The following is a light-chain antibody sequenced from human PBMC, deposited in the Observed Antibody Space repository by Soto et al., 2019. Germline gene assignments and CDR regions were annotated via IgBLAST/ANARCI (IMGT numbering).Light chain of an antibody. CDR3: CSYAGNSNYV. Sequence: QSALTQPASVSGSPGQSITISCTGTSSDVGSYNLVSWYQQYPGTAPKLIIHEGSQRPSGVSNRFSGSKSGNTASLTISGLQAEDEDDYHCCSYAGNSNYVFGTGTKVTVL. J-gene: IGLJ1*01. V-gene: IGLV2-23*01. CDR1: SSDVGSYNL. CDR2: EGS.